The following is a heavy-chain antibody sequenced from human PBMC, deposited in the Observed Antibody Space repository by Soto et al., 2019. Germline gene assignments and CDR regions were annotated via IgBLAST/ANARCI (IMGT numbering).Heavy chain of an antibody. CDR2: ISYDGSSE. CDR1: GFTFSNYG. CDR3: AKVVHSSTWYRYFDY. J-gene: IGHJ4*02. Sequence: PGGSLRLSCAASGFTFSNYGMHWVRQALGKGLEWVAVISYDGSSEYYVDSVKGRFTVSRDNSKNTLYLQMNSLRAEDTAVYYCAKVVHSSTWYRYFDYWGQGTLVTVSS. V-gene: IGHV3-30*18. D-gene: IGHD6-13*01.